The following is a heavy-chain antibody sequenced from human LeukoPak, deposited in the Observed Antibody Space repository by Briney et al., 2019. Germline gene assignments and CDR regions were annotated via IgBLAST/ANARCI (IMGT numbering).Heavy chain of an antibody. Sequence: GESLQISCKASGYSFTSYWIAWVRQMPGKGLEWMGIIYPGDSDTRYSPSFQGQVTISADKSISTTYLQWSSLKASDTAMYYCARWGGTFYFDYWGQGTLVTVSS. J-gene: IGHJ4*02. CDR3: ARWGGTFYFDY. CDR2: IYPGDSDT. CDR1: GYSFTSYW. V-gene: IGHV5-51*01. D-gene: IGHD1-26*01.